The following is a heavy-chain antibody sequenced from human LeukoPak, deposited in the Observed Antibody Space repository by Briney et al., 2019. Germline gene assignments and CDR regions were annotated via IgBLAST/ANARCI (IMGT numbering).Heavy chain of an antibody. Sequence: ASVKVSCKASGYTFTSYDINWVRQATGQGLEWMGWMNPNSGNTGYAQKFQGRVTMTRNTSISTAYMELSSLRSEDTAVYYCARPGGYYGSSGYYYDAFDIWGQGTMVTVSS. CDR1: GYTFTSYD. J-gene: IGHJ3*02. D-gene: IGHD3-22*01. V-gene: IGHV1-8*01. CDR2: MNPNSGNT. CDR3: ARPGGYYGSSGYYYDAFDI.